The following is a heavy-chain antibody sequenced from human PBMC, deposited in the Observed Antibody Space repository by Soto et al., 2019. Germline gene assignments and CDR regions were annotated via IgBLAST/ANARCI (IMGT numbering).Heavy chain of an antibody. J-gene: IGHJ4*02. Sequence: SVKVSCKASGRTFNNYAISWVRQAPGIGFEWLGVIIPIGGTPEHAQKFQGRVTISADESTNTAYMELSSLRSEDTAVYYCATNYYDGSGHYFIFEHWGQGTLVTVSS. CDR3: ATNYYDGSGHYFIFEH. V-gene: IGHV1-69*13. CDR1: GRTFNNYA. CDR2: IIPIGGTP. D-gene: IGHD3-22*01.